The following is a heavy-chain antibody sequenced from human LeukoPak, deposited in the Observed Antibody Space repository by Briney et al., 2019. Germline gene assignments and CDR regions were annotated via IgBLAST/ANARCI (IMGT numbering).Heavy chain of an antibody. D-gene: IGHD3-3*01. J-gene: IGHJ3*02. Sequence: SETLSLTCTVSGGSISSGSYYWSWIRQPPGKGLEWIGYMYHSGSTYYNPSLKSRVTISVDRSKNQFSLKLSSVTAADTAVYYCARTRITIFGVVIPDAFDIWGQGTMVTVSS. V-gene: IGHV4-30-2*02. CDR1: GGSISSGSYY. CDR2: MYHSGST. CDR3: ARTRITIFGVVIPDAFDI.